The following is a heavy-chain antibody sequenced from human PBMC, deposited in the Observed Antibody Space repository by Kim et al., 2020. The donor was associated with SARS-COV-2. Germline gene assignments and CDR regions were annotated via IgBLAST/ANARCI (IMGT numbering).Heavy chain of an antibody. Sequence: SETLSLTCTVSGGSISSGGYYWSWIRQHPGKGLEWIGYIYYSGSTYYNPSLKSRVTISVDTSKNQFSLKLSSVTAADTAVYYCARGIAAAGTNWFDPWGQGTLVTVSS. J-gene: IGHJ5*02. CDR2: IYYSGST. CDR3: ARGIAAAGTNWFDP. D-gene: IGHD6-13*01. V-gene: IGHV4-31*03. CDR1: GGSISSGGYY.